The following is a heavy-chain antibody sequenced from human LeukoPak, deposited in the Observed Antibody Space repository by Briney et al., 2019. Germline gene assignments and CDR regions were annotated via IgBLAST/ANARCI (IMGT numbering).Heavy chain of an antibody. Sequence: SETLSLTCTVSGGSISSSSYYWGWIRQPPGKGLEWIGSIYYSGSAYYNPSLKSRVSISVDTSKNQFSRKLSSVAAADTAVYYCVRLSGSYYSDFDYWGQGTLVTVSS. D-gene: IGHD1-26*01. J-gene: IGHJ4*02. CDR3: VRLSGSYYSDFDY. CDR1: GGSISSSSYY. CDR2: IYYSGSA. V-gene: IGHV4-39*01.